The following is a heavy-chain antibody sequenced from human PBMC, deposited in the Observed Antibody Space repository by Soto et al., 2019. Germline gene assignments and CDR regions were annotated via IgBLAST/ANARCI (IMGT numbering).Heavy chain of an antibody. V-gene: IGHV3-53*01. CDR2: IYSGGST. J-gene: IGHJ6*02. Sequence: PGGSLRLSCAASGFTVSSNYMSWVRQAPGKGLEWVSVIYSGGSTYHADSVKGRFTISRDNSKNTLYLQMNSLRAEDTAVYYCARVLVQPSYYYYYGMDVWGQGTTVTVSS. CDR3: ARVLVQPSYYYYYGMDV. CDR1: GFTVSSNY. D-gene: IGHD2-8*02.